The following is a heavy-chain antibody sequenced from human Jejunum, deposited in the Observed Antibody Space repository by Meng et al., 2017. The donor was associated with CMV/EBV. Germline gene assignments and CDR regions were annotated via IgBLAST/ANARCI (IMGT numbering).Heavy chain of an antibody. Sequence: QPQESVPGLVEPSQTLSLTCTVSGGSIASDDYWWSWIRQPPGKGLEWIGYIYHKGHTYYNPSLRSRISISVDTSKNQFSLRLNSVTAADTAVYYCARDKAGYKNCDSWGQGTLVTVSS. D-gene: IGHD5-24*01. CDR2: IYHKGHT. CDR1: GGSIASDDYW. V-gene: IGHV4-30-4*08. J-gene: IGHJ5*01. CDR3: ARDKAGYKNCDS.